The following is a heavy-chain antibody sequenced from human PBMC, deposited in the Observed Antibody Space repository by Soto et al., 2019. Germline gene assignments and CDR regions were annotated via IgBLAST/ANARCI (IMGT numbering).Heavy chain of an antibody. J-gene: IGHJ4*02. D-gene: IGHD3-9*01. CDR2: IYYSGST. CDR1: GGSFSGYY. Sequence: PSETLSLTCAVYGGSFSGYYWSWIRQPPGKGLEWIGYIYYSGSTNYNPSLKSRVTISVDTSKNQFSLKLSSVTAADTAVYYCARGRGSSLWHYDILTGYPSTFIDYWGQGTLVTVSS. V-gene: IGHV4-59*01. CDR3: ARGRGSSLWHYDILTGYPSTFIDY.